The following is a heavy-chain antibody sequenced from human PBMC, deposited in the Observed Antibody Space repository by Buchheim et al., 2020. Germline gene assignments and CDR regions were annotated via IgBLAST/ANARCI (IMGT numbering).Heavy chain of an antibody. D-gene: IGHD3-3*01. CDR2: IGSSSSFI. CDR1: GFTFSSYS. J-gene: IGHJ5*02. V-gene: IGHV3-21*01. Sequence: EVQLVESGGGLVKPGGSLRLSCAASGFTFSSYSMNWVRQAPGKGLEWVSSIGSSSSFIYYADSVKGRFTISRDNAKTSLYLQMNSLRAEDKTVYYCARDASAIDFWSGYHSDWFDPWGQGTL. CDR3: ARDASAIDFWSGYHSDWFDP.